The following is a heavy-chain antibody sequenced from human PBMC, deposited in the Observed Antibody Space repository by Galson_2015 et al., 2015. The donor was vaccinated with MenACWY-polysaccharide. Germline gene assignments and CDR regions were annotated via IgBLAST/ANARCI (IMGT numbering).Heavy chain of an antibody. V-gene: IGHV4-34*01. CDR1: GGSFSGYY. Sequence: ETLSLTCTVYGGSFSGYYWSWIRQPPGKGLEWIGEINHSGSTSCNPSLKSRVTISVDTSKNQFSLILSSVTAADTAVYYCARGVGARSRFGLWGQGTLVTVSS. J-gene: IGHJ5*02. D-gene: IGHD1-26*01. CDR2: INHSGST. CDR3: ARGVGARSRFGL.